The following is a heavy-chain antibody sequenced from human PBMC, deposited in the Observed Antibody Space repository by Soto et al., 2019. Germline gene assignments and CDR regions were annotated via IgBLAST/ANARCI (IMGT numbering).Heavy chain of an antibody. CDR3: ARTSSTPS. D-gene: IGHD2-2*01. CDR2: ISSSRSYI. J-gene: IGHJ5*02. CDR1: GFTFSSYS. Sequence: GGSLRLSCAASGFTFSSYSMNWVRQAPGKGLEWVSSISSSRSYIYYADSVKGRFTISRDNAKNSLYLQMNSLRAEDTALYYCARTSSTPSWGQGTLVTVPS. V-gene: IGHV3-21*01.